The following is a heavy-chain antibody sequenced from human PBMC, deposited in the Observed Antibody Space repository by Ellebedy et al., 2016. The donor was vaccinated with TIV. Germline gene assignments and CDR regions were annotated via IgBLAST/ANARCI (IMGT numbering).Heavy chain of an antibody. D-gene: IGHD6-19*01. J-gene: IGHJ4*02. CDR3: ARGPGIAVAGSWPYFVY. CDR2: INTNTGNP. CDR1: GYTSTSYA. Sequence: ASVKVSCKASGYTSTSYAMNWVRQAPGQGLEWMGWINTNTGNPTYAQGFTGRFVFSLDTSVSTAYLQISSLKAEDTAVYYCARGPGIAVAGSWPYFVYWGQGTLVTVSS. V-gene: IGHV7-4-1*02.